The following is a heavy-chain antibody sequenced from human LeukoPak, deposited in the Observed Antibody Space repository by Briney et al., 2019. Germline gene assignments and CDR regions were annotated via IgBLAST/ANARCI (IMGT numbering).Heavy chain of an antibody. J-gene: IGHJ2*01. V-gene: IGHV3-21*01. Sequence: GGSLRLSCAASGFTFSRYSINWVRQAPGRGLEWVSSITSSSSYIYYADSVKGRFTISRDNAKNSLYLQMNSLRAEDTAVYYCARDGGTDTHDWYFDLWGRGTQVTVSS. CDR1: GFTFSRYS. CDR3: ARDGGTDTHDWYFDL. CDR2: ITSSSSYI. D-gene: IGHD3-16*01.